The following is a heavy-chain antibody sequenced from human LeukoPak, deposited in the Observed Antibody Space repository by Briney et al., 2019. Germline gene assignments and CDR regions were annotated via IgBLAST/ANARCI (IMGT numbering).Heavy chain of an antibody. V-gene: IGHV3-21*01. CDR2: ISSSSSYI. CDR1: GFTFSSYS. CDR3: ARIPSNDYGDFEYFQH. Sequence: GGSLRLSCAASGFTFSSYSMNWVRQAPGKGLEWVSSISSSSSYIYYADSVKGRFTISRDNAKNSLYLQMNSLRAEDTAVYYCARIPSNDYGDFEYFQHWGQGTLVTVSS. D-gene: IGHD4-17*01. J-gene: IGHJ1*01.